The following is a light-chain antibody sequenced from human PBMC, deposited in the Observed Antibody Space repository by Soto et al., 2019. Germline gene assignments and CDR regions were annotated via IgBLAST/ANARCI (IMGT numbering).Light chain of an antibody. CDR3: QQRSSWWT. V-gene: IGKV3-11*01. CDR1: QTVITY. Sequence: EFVLTQSPATLSLSPGERATLSCRASQTVITYLAWYQQKPGQAPRLLIYDATKRVTGIPARFSGSGSGTDFTLTINSLAPEDFAVYYCQQRSSWWTFGQGTKVDIK. J-gene: IGKJ1*01. CDR2: DAT.